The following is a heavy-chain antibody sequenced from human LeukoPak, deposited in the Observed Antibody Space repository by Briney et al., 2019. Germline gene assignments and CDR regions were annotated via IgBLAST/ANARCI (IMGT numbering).Heavy chain of an antibody. CDR2: IYYSGST. CDR3: ARRQSTAAASLGPVDY. J-gene: IGHJ4*02. CDR1: GGSISSSSYY. Sequence: PSETLSLTCTVSGGSISSSSYYWGWIRQPPGKGLEWIGSIYYSGSTYYNPSLKSRVTISVDTSKNQFSLKLSSVTAADTAVYYCARRQSTAAASLGPVDYWGQGTLVTVSS. D-gene: IGHD3/OR15-3a*01. V-gene: IGHV4-39*01.